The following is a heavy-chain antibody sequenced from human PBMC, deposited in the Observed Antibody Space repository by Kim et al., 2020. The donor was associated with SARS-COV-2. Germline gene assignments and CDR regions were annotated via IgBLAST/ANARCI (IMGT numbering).Heavy chain of an antibody. CDR1: GFTFGDYA. V-gene: IGHV3-49*04. J-gene: IGHJ6*02. CDR2: IRSKAYGGTT. D-gene: IGHD3-10*02. Sequence: GGSLRLSCTASGFTFGDYAMSWVRQAPGKGLEWVGFIRSKAYGGTTEYAASVKGRFTISRDDSKSIAYLQMNSLKTEDTAVYYCTRLTRFYYGMDVWGQGTTVTVSS. CDR3: TRLTRFYYGMDV.